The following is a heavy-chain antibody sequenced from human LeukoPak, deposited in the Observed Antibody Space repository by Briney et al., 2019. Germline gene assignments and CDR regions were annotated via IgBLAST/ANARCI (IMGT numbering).Heavy chain of an antibody. D-gene: IGHD3-9*01. CDR3: ARDRSYDIHDY. V-gene: IGHV3-30*04. Sequence: GRSLRLSCAASGFNFSSYAMHWVRQAPGKGLEWVAVISYDGRNKYYADSVKGRFTITRDNSKNTLYLQMNSLRAEDTAVYYCARDRSYDIHDYWGQGTLVTVSS. J-gene: IGHJ4*02. CDR1: GFNFSSYA. CDR2: ISYDGRNK.